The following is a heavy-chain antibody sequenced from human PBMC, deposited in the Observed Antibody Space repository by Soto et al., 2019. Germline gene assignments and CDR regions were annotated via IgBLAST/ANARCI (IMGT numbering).Heavy chain of an antibody. J-gene: IGHJ4*02. CDR1: GFSLTTSGVG. Sequence: QITLNESGPTQVKPRQTLTLTCTFSGFSLTTSGVGVGWIRQSPGKAPEWLALLYWDDDKRYSPSLKSRLTIPKDTSKNQVVLTMADLDPADTATYYCAHRVLRAVFGLVTTTAIYFDFWGQGTPVAVSS. D-gene: IGHD3-3*01. CDR2: LYWDDDK. V-gene: IGHV2-5*02. CDR3: AHRVLRAVFGLVTTTAIYFDF.